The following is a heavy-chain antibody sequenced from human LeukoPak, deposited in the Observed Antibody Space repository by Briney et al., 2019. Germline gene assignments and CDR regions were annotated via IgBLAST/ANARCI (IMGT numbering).Heavy chain of an antibody. J-gene: IGHJ3*02. Sequence: SGGSLRLSCAASGFTFSSYSMNWVRQAPGKGLEWVSSISSSSSYIYYADSVKGRFTISRDNAKNSLYLQMSSLRAEDTAVYYCARGLGLGAFDIWGQGTMVTVSS. CDR1: GFTFSSYS. CDR3: ARGLGLGAFDI. V-gene: IGHV3-21*01. D-gene: IGHD3-16*01. CDR2: ISSSSSYI.